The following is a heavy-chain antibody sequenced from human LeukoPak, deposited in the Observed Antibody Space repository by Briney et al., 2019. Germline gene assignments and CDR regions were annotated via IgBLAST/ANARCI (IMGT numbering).Heavy chain of an antibody. CDR3: AKGFNAMVRGVIDY. Sequence: PGGSLRLSCAASGFTFSSYAMSWVRQAPGKGLEWVSAISGSGGSTYYADSVKGRFTISRDNSKNTLYLQMNSLRAGDTAVYYCAKGFNAMVRGVIDYWGQGTLVTVSS. CDR2: ISGSGGST. CDR1: GFTFSSYA. V-gene: IGHV3-23*01. J-gene: IGHJ4*02. D-gene: IGHD3-10*01.